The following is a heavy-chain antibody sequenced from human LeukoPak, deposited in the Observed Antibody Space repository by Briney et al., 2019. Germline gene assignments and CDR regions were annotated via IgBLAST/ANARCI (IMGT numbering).Heavy chain of an antibody. V-gene: IGHV4-59*08. J-gene: IGHJ4*02. Sequence: ETLSLTCTVSGGSISSYYWSWIRQPPGKGLEWIGYIYYSGSTNYNPSLKSRVTISVDTSKNQFSLKLSSVTAADTAVYYCARVGAAAGTVSLDYWGQGTLVTVSS. CDR1: GGSISSYY. D-gene: IGHD6-13*01. CDR2: IYYSGST. CDR3: ARVGAAAGTVSLDY.